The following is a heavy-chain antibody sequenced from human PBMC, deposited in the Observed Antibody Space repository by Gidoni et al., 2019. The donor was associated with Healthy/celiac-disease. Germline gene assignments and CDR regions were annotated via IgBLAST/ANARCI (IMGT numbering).Heavy chain of an antibody. CDR1: GGTFSSYA. V-gene: IGHV1-69*01. J-gene: IGHJ4*02. Sequence: QVQLVQSGAEVKKPGSSVKVSCKASGGTFSSYAISWVRQAPGQGLEWMGGIIPIFGTANYAQKFQGRVTITADESTSTAYMELSSLRSEDTAVYYCARHGDGYNSDTGVGLFDYWGQGTLVTVSS. CDR3: ARHGDGYNSDTGVGLFDY. CDR2: IIPIFGTA. D-gene: IGHD5-12*01.